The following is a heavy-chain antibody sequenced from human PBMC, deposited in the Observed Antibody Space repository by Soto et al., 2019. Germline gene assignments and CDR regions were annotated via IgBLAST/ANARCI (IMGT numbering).Heavy chain of an antibody. CDR1: GYSFTSYC. CDR3: ARSRVRGSYDLLTGYYLLDSFDI. V-gene: IGHV5-51*01. Sequence: PGESLKISCKGSGYSFTSYCIGWVRRMPGKGLEWMGIIYLGDSDTRYSPSFQGQVTISADKSTSTAYLQWSSLKASDTAMYYCARSRVRGSYDLLTGYYLLDSFDIWGQGTMVTVSS. D-gene: IGHD3-9*01. CDR2: IYLGDSDT. J-gene: IGHJ3*02.